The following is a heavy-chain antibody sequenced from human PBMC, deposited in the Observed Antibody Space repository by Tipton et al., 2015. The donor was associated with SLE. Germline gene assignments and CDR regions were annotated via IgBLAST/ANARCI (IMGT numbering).Heavy chain of an antibody. D-gene: IGHD3-9*01. CDR2: MYNSGTI. CDR1: GYPISSGHY. Sequence: TLSLTCAVSGYPISSGHYWGWIRQPPGKGLEWIGSMYNSGTIFYKSSLKSRLTISLDTPKNQFSLKLTSVTAADTAVYYCATSFIYTDWGAFHIWGQGTMVTVSS. J-gene: IGHJ3*02. V-gene: IGHV4-38-2*01. CDR3: ATSFIYTDWGAFHI.